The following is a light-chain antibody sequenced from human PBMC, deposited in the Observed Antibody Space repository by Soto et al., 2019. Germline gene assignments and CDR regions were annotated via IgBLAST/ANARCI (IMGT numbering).Light chain of an antibody. CDR3: SSSTSSSPPRYV. V-gene: IGLV2-14*01. Sequence: QSALTQPASVSGSPGQSITISCTGTSSDVGGYNYVSWYQQHPGKAPKLMIYDVSNRPSGVSNRLSGSKSGNTASLTISGLQAEDEDDYYCSSSTSSSPPRYVFGTGTKVTVL. CDR2: DVS. CDR1: SSDVGGYNY. J-gene: IGLJ1*01.